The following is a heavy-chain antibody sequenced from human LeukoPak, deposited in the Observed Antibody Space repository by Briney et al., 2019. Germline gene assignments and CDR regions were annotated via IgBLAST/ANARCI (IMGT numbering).Heavy chain of an antibody. J-gene: IGHJ3*02. D-gene: IGHD4-23*01. V-gene: IGHV4-4*02. CDR1: GGSISSSNW. CDR3: ASLPVYGGNPHDAFDI. Sequence: SETLSLTCAVSGGSISSSNWWSWVRQAPGKGLEWIGEIYHSGSTNYNPSLKSRVTISVDKSKNQFPLKLSSVTAADTAVYYCASLPVYGGNPHDAFDIWGQGTMVTVSS. CDR2: IYHSGST.